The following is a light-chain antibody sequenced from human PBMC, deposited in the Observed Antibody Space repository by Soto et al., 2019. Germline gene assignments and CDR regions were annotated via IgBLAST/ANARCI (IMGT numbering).Light chain of an antibody. J-gene: IGLJ1*01. CDR3: SSYTSSNTLV. Sequence: QSLLTQPASVSGSPGQSITISCTGTSSDVGGYNYVSWYQQYPGKAPKVMIYDVNNRPSGVSNRFSGSKSGNTASLTISGLQPDDEADYYCSSYTSSNTLVFGTGTKVTVL. CDR2: DVN. CDR1: SSDVGGYNY. V-gene: IGLV2-14*03.